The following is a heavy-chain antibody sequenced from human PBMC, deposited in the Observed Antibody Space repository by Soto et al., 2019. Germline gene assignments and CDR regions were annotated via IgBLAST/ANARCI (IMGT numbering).Heavy chain of an antibody. Sequence: GASVKVSCKASAGTFSSYAISWVRQAPGQGLEWMGGIIPIFGTANYAQKFQGRVTITADESTSTAYMELSSLRSEDTAVYYCARYVQGIDSSGLGYFDYWGQGTLVTVSS. CDR1: AGTFSSYA. CDR2: IIPIFGTA. D-gene: IGHD3-22*01. J-gene: IGHJ4*02. V-gene: IGHV1-69*13. CDR3: ARYVQGIDSSGLGYFDY.